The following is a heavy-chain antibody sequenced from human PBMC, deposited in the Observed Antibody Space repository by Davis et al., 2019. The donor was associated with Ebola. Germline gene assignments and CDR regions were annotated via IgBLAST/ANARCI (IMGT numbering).Heavy chain of an antibody. V-gene: IGHV3-23*01. D-gene: IGHD6-19*01. CDR1: GFTFSSYA. Sequence: GESLKISCAASGFTFSSYAMSWVRQAPGKGLEWVSAISGSGGSTYYADSVKGRFTISRDNSKNTLYLQMNSLRVEDTAVYYCAKGPQQWLDDAFDGWGQGTMVTVSS. J-gene: IGHJ3*01. CDR2: ISGSGGST. CDR3: AKGPQQWLDDAFDG.